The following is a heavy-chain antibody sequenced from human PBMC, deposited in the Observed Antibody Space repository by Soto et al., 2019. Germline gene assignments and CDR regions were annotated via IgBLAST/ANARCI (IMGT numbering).Heavy chain of an antibody. V-gene: IGHV3-23*01. Sequence: VGSLRLSCATPGFTFSTNAMGWVRQAPGMGLEFVSLISGSGNTIYYADSVKGRFTISRDNSMNTVSLQMNSLRAEDTAVYYCAKVGYDTFGYYLRSFDCWGQGTLVTVSS. CDR2: ISGSGNTI. D-gene: IGHD2-2*03. CDR1: GFTFSTNA. J-gene: IGHJ4*02. CDR3: AKVGYDTFGYYLRSFDC.